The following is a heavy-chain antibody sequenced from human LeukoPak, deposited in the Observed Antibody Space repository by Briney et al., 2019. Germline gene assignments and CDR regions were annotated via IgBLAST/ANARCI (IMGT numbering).Heavy chain of an antibody. CDR3: ARTGTGLHYYDSSGYGAFDI. Sequence: SETLSLTCTVSGGSISSSSYYWGWIRQPPGKGLEWIGSIYYSGSTYYNPSLKSRVTISVDTSKNQFSLKLSSVTAADTAVYYCARTGTGLHYYDSSGYGAFDIWGQGTMVTVSS. CDR1: GGSISSSSYY. V-gene: IGHV4-39*07. D-gene: IGHD3-22*01. J-gene: IGHJ3*02. CDR2: IYYSGST.